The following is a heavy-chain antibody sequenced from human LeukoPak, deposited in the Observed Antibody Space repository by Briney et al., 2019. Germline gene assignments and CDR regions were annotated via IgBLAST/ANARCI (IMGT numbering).Heavy chain of an antibody. Sequence: SETLSLTCAVYGGSFSGYYWSWIRQPPGKGLEWIGEINHSGSTNYNPSLKSRVTISVDTSKNQFSLKPSSVTAADTAVYYCASGTELGAYYYYYGMDVWGQGTTVTVSS. CDR3: ASGTELGAYYYYYGMDV. V-gene: IGHV4-34*01. J-gene: IGHJ6*02. CDR1: GGSFSGYY. D-gene: IGHD1-7*01. CDR2: INHSGST.